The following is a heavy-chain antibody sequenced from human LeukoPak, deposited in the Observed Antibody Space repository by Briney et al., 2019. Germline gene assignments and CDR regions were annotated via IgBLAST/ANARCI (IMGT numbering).Heavy chain of an antibody. V-gene: IGHV1-24*01. CDR2: FDPEDGET. Sequence: GASVKVSCKVSGYTLTELSMHWVRQAPGKGLEWMGGFDPEDGETIYAQKFQGRVTMTEDTSTDTAYMELSSLRSEDTAVYYCATVGRERWLVDAFDIWGQGTMVTVSS. J-gene: IGHJ3*02. CDR3: ATVGRERWLVDAFDI. D-gene: IGHD6-19*01. CDR1: GYTLTELS.